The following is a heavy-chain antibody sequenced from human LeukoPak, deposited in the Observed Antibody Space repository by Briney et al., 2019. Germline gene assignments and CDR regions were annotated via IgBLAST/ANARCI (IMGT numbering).Heavy chain of an antibody. CDR3: AREITMTVGGGAFDI. D-gene: IGHD3-22*01. CDR1: GGSISSYY. V-gene: IGHV4-59*01. J-gene: IGHJ3*02. Sequence: SETLSLTCTVSGGSISSYYLTWIRQPPGKGLEWIGYIYYTGSTNYNPSLKSRVTISVDTSNNQFSLKLTSVTAADTAVYYCAREITMTVGGGAFDIWGQGTMVTVPS. CDR2: IYYTGST.